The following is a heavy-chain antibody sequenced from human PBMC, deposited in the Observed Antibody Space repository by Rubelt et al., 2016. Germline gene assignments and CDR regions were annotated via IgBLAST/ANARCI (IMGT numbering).Heavy chain of an antibody. D-gene: IGHD3-10*01. Sequence: EVQLVESGGGLVQPGGSLRLSCAASGFTFSSYWMSWVRQAPGKGLEWVSYISSSSSTIYYADSVKGRFTISRDNAKNSLYLQMNSLRAEDTAGYYCAREPRRAVRGIMYGFVDQWGQGTLVTVSS. V-gene: IGHV3-48*04. J-gene: IGHJ4*02. CDR3: AREPRRAVRGIMYGFVDQ. CDR1: GFTFSSYW. CDR2: ISSSSSTI.